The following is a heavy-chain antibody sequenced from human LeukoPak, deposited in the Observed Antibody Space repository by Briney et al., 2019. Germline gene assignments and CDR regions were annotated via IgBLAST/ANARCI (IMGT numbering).Heavy chain of an antibody. D-gene: IGHD4-17*01. J-gene: IGHJ5*02. V-gene: IGHV3-15*01. CDR1: GFTFSNAW. CDR3: FPDTTTVTTFGFWFDP. Sequence: PGGSLRLSCAASGFTFSNAWMSWVRQAPGKGLEWVGRIKSKTDGGTTDYAAPVKGRFTISRDDSKNTLYLQMNSLKTEDTAVYYCFPDTTTVTTFGFWFDPWGQGTLVTVSS. CDR2: IKSKTDGGTT.